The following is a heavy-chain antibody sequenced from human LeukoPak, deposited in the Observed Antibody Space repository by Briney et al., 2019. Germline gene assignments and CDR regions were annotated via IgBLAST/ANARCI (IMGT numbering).Heavy chain of an antibody. D-gene: IGHD2-2*01. V-gene: IGHV1-8*01. CDR2: MNPNSGNT. J-gene: IGHJ6*03. CDR3: ARGAGYCSSTSCYGSYYYMDV. Sequence: ASVKVSCKASGYTFTSYDINWVRQATGQGLEWMGWMNPNSGNTGYAQKFQGRVTMTRNTSLSTAYMELSSLRSEDTAVYYCARGAGYCSSTSCYGSYYYMDVWGNGTTVTVYS. CDR1: GYTFTSYD.